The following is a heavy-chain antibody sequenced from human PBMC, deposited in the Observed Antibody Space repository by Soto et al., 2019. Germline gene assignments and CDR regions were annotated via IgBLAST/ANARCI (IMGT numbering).Heavy chain of an antibody. Sequence: QVRLQQWGAGLLKPSETLSLTCAVYGESLNYFYWSWIRQAPGKGLEWIGGFYDGGSTNYNPSVKSRVTISAARSSNQFSLRMTSMTAADTAVYYCARGKWADRFANWGQGILVTVSS. J-gene: IGHJ4*02. CDR2: FYDGGST. CDR1: GESLNYFY. D-gene: IGHD1-26*01. CDR3: ARGKWADRFAN. V-gene: IGHV4-34*02.